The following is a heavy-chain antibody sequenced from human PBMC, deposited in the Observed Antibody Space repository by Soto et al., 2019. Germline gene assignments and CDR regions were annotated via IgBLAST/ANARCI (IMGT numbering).Heavy chain of an antibody. CDR1: GYSFASYW. CDR2: IYPGDSDT. J-gene: IGHJ6*02. D-gene: IGHD6-6*01. Sequence: GESLKISCQGSGYSFASYWIGWVRQMPGEDLEWMGIIYPGDSDTRYSPSFQGQVTISADKSLRTAYLQWTSLKASDTALYYCARTRSFTLGFYYDGVDVWGQGTTVTVSS. CDR3: ARTRSFTLGFYYDGVDV. V-gene: IGHV5-51*01.